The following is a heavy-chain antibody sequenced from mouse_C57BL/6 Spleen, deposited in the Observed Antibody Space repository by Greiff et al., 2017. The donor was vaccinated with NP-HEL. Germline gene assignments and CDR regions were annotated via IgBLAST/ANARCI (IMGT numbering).Heavy chain of an antibody. J-gene: IGHJ3*01. Sequence: EVQLQQSGPELVKPGASVKISCKASGYSFTGYYMNWVKQSPEKSLEWIGEINPSTDGTTYNQKFKAKATLTVDKSSSTAYMQLKSLTSEDSAVYYCARGDYRAYWGQGTLVTVSA. D-gene: IGHD2-14*01. CDR1: GYSFTGYY. CDR3: ARGDYRAY. CDR2: INPSTDGT. V-gene: IGHV1-42*01.